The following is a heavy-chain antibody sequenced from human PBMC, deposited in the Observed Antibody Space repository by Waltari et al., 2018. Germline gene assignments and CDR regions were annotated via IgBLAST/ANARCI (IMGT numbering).Heavy chain of an antibody. J-gene: IGHJ3*02. CDR1: GFTVSSNY. CDR2: IYSGGST. D-gene: IGHD5-12*01. CDR3: AKFRWLRITGDAFDI. V-gene: IGHV3-66*02. Sequence: EVQLVESGGGLVQPGGSLRLSCAASGFTVSSNYMNWVRQAPGKGLEWVSVIYSGGSTYYADSGKGRFTISRDNSKNTLYLQMNSLRAEDTAVYYCAKFRWLRITGDAFDIWGQGTMVTVSS.